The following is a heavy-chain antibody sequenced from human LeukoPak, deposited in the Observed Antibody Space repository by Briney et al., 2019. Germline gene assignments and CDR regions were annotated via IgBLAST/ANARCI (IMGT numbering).Heavy chain of an antibody. Sequence: SETLSLTCAVSGGSISSSNWWSWVRQPPGKGLEWIGEIYHSGSTNYNPSLKSRVTISVDTSKNQFSLKLSSVTAADTAVYYCASYSNYYGSGTYYTDYWGQGTLVTVSS. J-gene: IGHJ4*02. CDR2: IYHSGST. D-gene: IGHD3-10*01. CDR1: GGSISSSNW. CDR3: ASYSNYYGSGTYYTDY. V-gene: IGHV4-4*02.